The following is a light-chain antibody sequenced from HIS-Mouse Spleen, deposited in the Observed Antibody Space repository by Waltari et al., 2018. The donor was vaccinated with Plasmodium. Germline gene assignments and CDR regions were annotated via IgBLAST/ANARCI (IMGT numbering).Light chain of an antibody. CDR1: QSVSSN. CDR3: QQYNNWSFT. CDR2: GAS. J-gene: IGKJ3*01. V-gene: IGKV3-15*01. Sequence: EIVMTQSPATLSVSPGERATLSCRASQSVSSNLAWYQQKPGQAPRLRIDGASTRATGIPARFSGSGSGTEFTLTISSLQSEDFAVYYCQQYNNWSFTVGPGTKVDIK.